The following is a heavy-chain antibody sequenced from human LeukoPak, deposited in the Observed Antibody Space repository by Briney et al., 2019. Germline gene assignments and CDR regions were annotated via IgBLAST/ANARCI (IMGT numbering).Heavy chain of an antibody. Sequence: GGTLRLSCAASGFTFSSHWMSWVRQAPGQGLERVAYIKQDASDKYYVDSMKSRFTISRDNAKNSLYLQMSSRRAEDTAVYYCARALIAVAGTKEFYFDYWGQGTLVTVSS. V-gene: IGHV3-7*01. D-gene: IGHD6-19*01. CDR2: IKQDASDK. J-gene: IGHJ4*02. CDR1: GFTFSSHW. CDR3: ARALIAVAGTKEFYFDY.